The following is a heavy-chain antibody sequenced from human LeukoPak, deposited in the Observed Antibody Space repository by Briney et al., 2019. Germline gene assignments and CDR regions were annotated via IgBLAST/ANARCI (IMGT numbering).Heavy chain of an antibody. Sequence: PSETLSLTCTVSGGSISSYYWSWIRQPPGKGLEWVGYIYYSGSTNYNPSLKSRVTISIDTSKNQFSLKLSSVTAADTAVYYCARDSGVGSSWYGLGNYFDYWGQGTLVTVSS. CDR1: GGSISSYY. J-gene: IGHJ4*02. CDR3: ARDSGVGSSWYGLGNYFDY. CDR2: IYYSGST. V-gene: IGHV4-59*01. D-gene: IGHD6-13*01.